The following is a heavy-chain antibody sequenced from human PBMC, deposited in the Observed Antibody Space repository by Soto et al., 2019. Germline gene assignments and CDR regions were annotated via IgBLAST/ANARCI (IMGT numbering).Heavy chain of an antibody. Sequence: GASVKVSCKDSGYTFTSYAMHWVRQAPGQRLGWMGWINAGNGNTKYSQKFQGRVTITRDTSASTAYMELSSLRSEDTAVYYCARDPRPYDSSGYYSPPGYYFAYWGQGTLVTVSS. CDR3: ARDPRPYDSSGYYSPPGYYFAY. J-gene: IGHJ4*02. CDR2: INAGNGNT. D-gene: IGHD3-22*01. V-gene: IGHV1-3*01. CDR1: GYTFTSYA.